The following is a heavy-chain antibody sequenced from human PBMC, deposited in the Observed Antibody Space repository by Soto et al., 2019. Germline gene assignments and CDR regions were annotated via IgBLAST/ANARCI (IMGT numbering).Heavy chain of an antibody. CDR1: GFSFSTYS. V-gene: IGHV3-21*01. CDR2: IGRRSNI. D-gene: IGHD2-21*02. CDR3: AREETAWPLAYGLDV. Sequence: GGSLRLSCEASGFSFSTYSMHWVRQAPGKGLEWVSSIGRRSNIYYADSVKGRFTISRDNAKNSVSLQMNSLRDEDTAVYYCAREETAWPLAYGLDVWGQGTTVTVS. J-gene: IGHJ6*02.